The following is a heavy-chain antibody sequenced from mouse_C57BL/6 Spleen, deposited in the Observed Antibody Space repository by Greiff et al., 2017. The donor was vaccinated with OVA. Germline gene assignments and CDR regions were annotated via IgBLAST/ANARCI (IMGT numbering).Heavy chain of an antibody. D-gene: IGHD2-2*01. CDR2: IYPRSGNT. CDR3: ARESTMVTTPAWFAY. V-gene: IGHV1-81*01. Sequence: QVQLQQSGAELARPGASVKLSCKASGYTFTSYGISWVTQSTGQGLEWLGEIYPRSGNTYYNETFKGKATLTADNTSSTAYMELRSLTSEDSAVYFCARESTMVTTPAWFAYWGQGTLVTVSA. J-gene: IGHJ3*01. CDR1: GYTFTSYG.